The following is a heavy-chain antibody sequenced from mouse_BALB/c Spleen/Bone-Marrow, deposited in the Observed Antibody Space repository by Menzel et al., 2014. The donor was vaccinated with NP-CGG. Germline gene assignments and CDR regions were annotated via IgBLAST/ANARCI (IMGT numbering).Heavy chain of an antibody. V-gene: IGHV2-9*02. J-gene: IGHJ4*01. Sequence: QVQLQQSGPGLVAPSQSLSITCTVSGFSLTNYGVHWVRQPPGKGLEWLGVIWAGGSTNYNSALMSRLSISKNNSKSQVFLKMNSLQTDDPAMYYCARVTSAAVGAMDYWGQGTAVTVAS. D-gene: IGHD6-1*01. CDR3: ARVTSAAVGAMDY. CDR1: GFSLTNYG. CDR2: IWAGGST.